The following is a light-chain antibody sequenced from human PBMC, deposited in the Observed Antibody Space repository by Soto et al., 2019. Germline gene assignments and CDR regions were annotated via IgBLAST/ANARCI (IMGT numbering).Light chain of an antibody. CDR1: QDISDY. J-gene: IGKJ4*01. CDR2: AAS. CDR3: QQLNSYPLT. V-gene: IGKV1-9*01. Sequence: DIQLTQSPSFLSASVGDRVTITCRASQDISDYLAWYQQRPGKAPKLLIYAASTLQSGVPSRFSGSGSGTEFTLTISSLQPEDFATYSCQQLNSYPLTLGGGTKVDLK.